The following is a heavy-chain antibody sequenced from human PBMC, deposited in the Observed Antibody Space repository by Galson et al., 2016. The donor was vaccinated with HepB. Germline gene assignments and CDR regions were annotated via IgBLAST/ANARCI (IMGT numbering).Heavy chain of an antibody. CDR3: ARGFTMSWALDY. J-gene: IGHJ4*02. Sequence: SVKVSCKASGYTFTSYGFSWVRQAPGQRLEWMGWIYGGSGNTRYSQKFQDRVTFTRDTSANTVYMELNSLSFEDTAVFYCARGFTMSWALDYWGQGTLVTVSS. CDR1: GYTFTSYG. V-gene: IGHV1-3*01. CDR2: IYGGSGNT. D-gene: IGHD1-26*01.